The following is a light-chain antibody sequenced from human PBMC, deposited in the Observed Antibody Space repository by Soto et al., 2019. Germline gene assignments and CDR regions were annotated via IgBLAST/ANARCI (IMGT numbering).Light chain of an antibody. CDR2: GAS. CDR3: QQYGSSYPWT. Sequence: IVLTQSPGTLSLSPGERATLSCRASQSISSSYLAWYQQKPGQAPRLLIYGASNRATAIPDRFSGSGSGTDFTLTISRLEPEDFAVYYCQQYGSSYPWTFGQGTKVDIK. CDR1: QSISSSY. J-gene: IGKJ1*01. V-gene: IGKV3-20*01.